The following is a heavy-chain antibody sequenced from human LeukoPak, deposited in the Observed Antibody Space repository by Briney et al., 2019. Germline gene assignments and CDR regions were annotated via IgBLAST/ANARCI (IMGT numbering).Heavy chain of an antibody. Sequence: GSLRLSCAASGFTFSSYAMNWVRQAPGKGLEWVSTISAGGGSTYYADSVKGRFTISRDDSKNTLDLQMNSLRAEDTALYYCARDYCSGGSCYLFDYWGQGTLVTVSS. CDR2: ISAGGGST. D-gene: IGHD2-15*01. CDR3: ARDYCSGGSCYLFDY. J-gene: IGHJ4*02. CDR1: GFTFSSYA. V-gene: IGHV3-23*01.